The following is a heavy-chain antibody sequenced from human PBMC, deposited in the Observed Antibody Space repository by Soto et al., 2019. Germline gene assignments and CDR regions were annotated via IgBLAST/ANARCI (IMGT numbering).Heavy chain of an antibody. CDR1: GNTFTGYY. CDR3: ARGGCTNGVCYGTHDY. Sequence: ASVKVSCKASGNTFTGYYMHWVRQAPGQGLEWMGWINPISGVTNYAQKFQGRVTMTRDTSISTAYMELSRLKSDDTAAYYCARGGCTNGVCYGTHDYWGQGTLVTVSS. V-gene: IGHV1-2*02. CDR2: INPISGVT. J-gene: IGHJ4*02. D-gene: IGHD2-8*01.